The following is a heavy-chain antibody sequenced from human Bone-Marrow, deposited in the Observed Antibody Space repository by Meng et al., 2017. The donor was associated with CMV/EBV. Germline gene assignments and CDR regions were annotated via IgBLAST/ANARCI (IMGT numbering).Heavy chain of an antibody. CDR3: ARHFSYQAGTTVYFGY. J-gene: IGHJ4*02. CDR1: GFTVSNYG. Sequence: SGFTVSNYGMSWVRQAPGKGLEWVSTISTSGTTYYTDSVKGRFTISRDNSKNTVYLQMNSLRAEDTAVYYCARHFSYQAGTTVYFGYWGQGTLVTVSS. D-gene: IGHD4-17*01. CDR2: ISTSGTT. V-gene: IGHV3-23*01.